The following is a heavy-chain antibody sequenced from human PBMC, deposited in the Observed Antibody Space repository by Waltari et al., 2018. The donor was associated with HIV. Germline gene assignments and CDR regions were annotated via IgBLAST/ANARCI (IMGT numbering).Heavy chain of an antibody. CDR3: TTAVRSYCGGDCYTFDY. Sequence: EVQLVESGGGLVKPGGSLRLSCAASGITLSNAWRSWVREAAGKGLEWVGRIKSKTDGGTTDYAAPVKGRFTISRDDSKNTLYLQMNSLKTEDTAVYYCTTAVRSYCGGDCYTFDYWGQGTLVTVSS. CDR2: IKSKTDGGTT. J-gene: IGHJ4*02. V-gene: IGHV3-15*01. D-gene: IGHD2-21*02. CDR1: GITLSNAW.